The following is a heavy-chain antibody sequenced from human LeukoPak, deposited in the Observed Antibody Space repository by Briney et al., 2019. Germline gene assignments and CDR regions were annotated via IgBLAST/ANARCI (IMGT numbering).Heavy chain of an antibody. Sequence: PGESLKISCKGSGYSFPTYWIGWVRQMPGKGLEWMGIIYPGDSDTRSSPSFQGQVTISADKSISTAYLQWSSLKASDTAMYYCARHSRVGSTWTHFDYWGRGTLVTVSS. V-gene: IGHV5-51*01. J-gene: IGHJ4*02. CDR3: ARHSRVGSTWTHFDY. CDR2: IYPGDSDT. D-gene: IGHD3/OR15-3a*01. CDR1: GYSFPTYW.